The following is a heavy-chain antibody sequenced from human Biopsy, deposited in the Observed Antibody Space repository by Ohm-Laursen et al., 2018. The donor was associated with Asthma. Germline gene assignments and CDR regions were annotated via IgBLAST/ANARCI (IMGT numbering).Heavy chain of an antibody. Sequence: TLSLTCTVSYGSITSGGYYWTWIRQHPGKGLELIAYLFHSGTTYYNPSLKSRVTISVDRSQRQFSLKVNSVTAADTAVYYCARMNTLIQAANYFSYAMDVWGQGTTVTVSS. CDR2: LFHSGTT. CDR3: ARMNTLIQAANYFSYAMDV. D-gene: IGHD3-9*01. V-gene: IGHV4-30-2*01. J-gene: IGHJ6*02. CDR1: YGSITSGGYY.